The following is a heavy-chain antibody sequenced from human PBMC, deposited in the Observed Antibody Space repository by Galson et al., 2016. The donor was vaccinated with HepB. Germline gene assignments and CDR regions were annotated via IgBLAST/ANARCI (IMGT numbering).Heavy chain of an antibody. Sequence: TLFLTCAVSGGSITRGDFSWSWIRQPPGKGLEWIGYIHHTGVTYYNSSLQSRVTLSVDRSKNQFSLTVNSVTAADTAVYYCARIARTTINYYFDTWGQGTLVTVSS. J-gene: IGHJ4*02. CDR2: IHHTGVT. V-gene: IGHV4-30-2*01. CDR3: ARIARTTINYYFDT. CDR1: GGSITRGDFS. D-gene: IGHD2-21*02.